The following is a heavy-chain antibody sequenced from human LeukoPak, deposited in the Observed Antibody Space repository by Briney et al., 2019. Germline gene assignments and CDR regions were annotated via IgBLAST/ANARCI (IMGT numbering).Heavy chain of an antibody. CDR2: IYYSGST. V-gene: IGHV4-39*01. CDR3: ARHRIAAAGLDY. Sequence: PSETLTLSCTVSGGSISSSSYYWGWLRQPPGKGLEWIGSIYYSGSTYYNPSLKSRVTIYVDTSKNQFSLKLSSVTAADTAVYYSARHRIAAAGLDYWGQGTLVTLSS. D-gene: IGHD6-13*01. CDR1: GGSISSSSYY. J-gene: IGHJ4*02.